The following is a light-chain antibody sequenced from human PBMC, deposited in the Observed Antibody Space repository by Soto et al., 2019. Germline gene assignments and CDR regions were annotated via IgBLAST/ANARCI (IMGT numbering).Light chain of an antibody. CDR2: LGS. V-gene: IGKV2-28*01. CDR3: MQALQSLT. CDR1: HILLHSNGYNY. J-gene: IGKJ5*01. Sequence: IVITQSPLSLAVTPVQRSSICCMSNHILLHSNGYNYLDWYMQKPGQSPQLLIYLGSNRASGVPDRFSGSGSGTDFTLKISRVEAADVGVYYCMQALQSLTFGQGTRLEIK.